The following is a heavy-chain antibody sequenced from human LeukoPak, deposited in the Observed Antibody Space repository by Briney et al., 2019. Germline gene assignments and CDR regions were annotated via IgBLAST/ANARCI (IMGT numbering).Heavy chain of an antibody. CDR1: GGSVSDYY. CDR3: ARGSRLRFLEWLLGDAFDI. CDR2: INHSGST. J-gene: IGHJ3*02. V-gene: IGHV4-34*01. Sequence: SETLSLTCTVSGGSVSDYYWSWIRQPPGKGLEWIGEINHSGSTNYNPSLKSRVTISVDTSKNQFSLKLSSVTAADTAVYYCARGSRLRFLEWLLGDAFDIWGQGTMVTVSS. D-gene: IGHD3-3*01.